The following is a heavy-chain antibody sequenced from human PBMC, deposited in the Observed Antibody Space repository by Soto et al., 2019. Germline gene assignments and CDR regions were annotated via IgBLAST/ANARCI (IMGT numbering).Heavy chain of an antibody. Sequence: PGGSMRLSCAASGFTFSSYSMNWVRQAPGKGLEWVSSISSSSSYIYYADSVKGRFTISRDNAKNSLYLQMNSLRAEDTAIYYCARVRFGEWGYAMDVWGQGTTVTVSS. V-gene: IGHV3-21*04. CDR2: ISSSSSYI. J-gene: IGHJ6*02. CDR3: ARVRFGEWGYAMDV. D-gene: IGHD3-10*01. CDR1: GFTFSSYS.